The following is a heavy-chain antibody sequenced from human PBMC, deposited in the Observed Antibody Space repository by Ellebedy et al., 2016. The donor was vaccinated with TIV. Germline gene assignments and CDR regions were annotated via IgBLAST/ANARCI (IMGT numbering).Heavy chain of an antibody. CDR3: TRGGDSSKYFDY. D-gene: IGHD3-3*01. V-gene: IGHV4-59*01. CDR1: GASISSYY. Sequence: MPSETLSLTCTVSGASISSYYWSWIRQPPGKGLEWIGFIFHTGDTNYSPSLKSRVAISLETSKNQFSLKLTSVTDAYTAVYYCTRGGDSSKYFDYWGLGTLVTVSS. J-gene: IGHJ4*02. CDR2: IFHTGDT.